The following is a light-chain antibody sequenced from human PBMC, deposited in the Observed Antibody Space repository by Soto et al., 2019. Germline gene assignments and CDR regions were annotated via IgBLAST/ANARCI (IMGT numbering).Light chain of an antibody. J-gene: IGKJ4*01. V-gene: IGKV1-17*01. CDR1: QGIRND. Sequence: DIQMTQPPSSQSASVEDKVTITCRASQGIRNDLGWYQQTPGKAPKRLIYAASSLQSGVPSSFSGSGSGTGFTLTISSLQPEDFATYFCLQYNTFPLTVGGGTKVDIK. CDR2: AAS. CDR3: LQYNTFPLT.